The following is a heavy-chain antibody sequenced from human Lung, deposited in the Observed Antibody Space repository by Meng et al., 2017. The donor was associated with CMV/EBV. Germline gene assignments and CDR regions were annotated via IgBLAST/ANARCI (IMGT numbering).Heavy chain of an antibody. CDR2: ISSSSSYI. Sequence: ESXKISXAASGFTFSSYSMNWVRQAPGKGLEWVSFISSSSSYIYYGDSVKGRFTISRDNAKNSLYLQMNSLRAEDTAVYYCVRAPGAARSEYGIYVWGQGXTVTFSS. V-gene: IGHV3-21*01. J-gene: IGHJ6*02. D-gene: IGHD6-6*01. CDR3: VRAPGAARSEYGIYV. CDR1: GFTFSSYS.